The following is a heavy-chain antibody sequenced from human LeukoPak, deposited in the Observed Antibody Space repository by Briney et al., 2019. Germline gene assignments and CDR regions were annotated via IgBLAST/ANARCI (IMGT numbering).Heavy chain of an antibody. V-gene: IGHV3-11*01. CDR1: GFTFSDYY. Sequence: GGSLRLSCAASGFTFSDYYMSWIRQAPGKGLEWVSYISSSGSTIYYADSVKGRFTISRDNAKNSLYPQMNSLRAEDTAVYYCARETVAQPYYFDYWAREPWSPSPQ. D-gene: IGHD6-19*01. CDR3: ARETVAQPYYFDY. J-gene: IGHJ4*02. CDR2: ISSSGSTI.